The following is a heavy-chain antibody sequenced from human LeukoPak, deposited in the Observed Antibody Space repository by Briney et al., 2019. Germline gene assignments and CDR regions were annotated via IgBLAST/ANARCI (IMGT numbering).Heavy chain of an antibody. CDR3: ARDRRYTAMSD. V-gene: IGHV3-48*01. CDR1: GFTFSSYS. CDR2: ISSSSSTI. D-gene: IGHD5-18*01. Sequence: GGSLRLSCAASGFTFSSYSMNWVRQAPGKGLEWVSYISSSSSTIYYADSVKGRFTISRGNAKNSLYLQMNSLRAEDTAVYYCARDRRYTAMSDWGQGTLVTVSS. J-gene: IGHJ4*02.